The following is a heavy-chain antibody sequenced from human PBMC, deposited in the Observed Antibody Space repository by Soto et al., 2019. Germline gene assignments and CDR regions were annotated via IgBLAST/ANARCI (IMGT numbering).Heavy chain of an antibody. CDR1: GYTFTSYG. CDR2: ISAYNGNT. J-gene: IGHJ5*02. Sequence: VASVKVSCKASGYTFTSYGISWVRQAPGQGLEWMGWISAYNGNTNYAQKLQGRVTMTTDTSTSTAYMELRSLRSEDTAVYYCAREFPNYYDSSGYYPNWFDPWGQGTLVTVSS. D-gene: IGHD3-22*01. V-gene: IGHV1-18*01. CDR3: AREFPNYYDSSGYYPNWFDP.